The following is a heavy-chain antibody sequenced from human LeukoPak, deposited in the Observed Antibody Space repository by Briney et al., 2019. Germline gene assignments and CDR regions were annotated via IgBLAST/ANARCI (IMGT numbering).Heavy chain of an antibody. CDR1: GFTFSNYW. V-gene: IGHV3-7*01. D-gene: IGHD2-15*01. CDR3: ARNLAGGSAFDY. Sequence: GGSLRLSCAASGFTFSNYWMSWVRQAPGKGLEWVANIKQDGSEKYYVDSVKGRFTISRDNAKNSLYLQMNSLRAEDTAVYYCARNLAGGSAFDYWGQGTLVTVSS. J-gene: IGHJ4*02. CDR2: IKQDGSEK.